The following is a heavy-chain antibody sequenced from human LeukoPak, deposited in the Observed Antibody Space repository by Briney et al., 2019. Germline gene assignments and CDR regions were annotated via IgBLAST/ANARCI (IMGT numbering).Heavy chain of an antibody. CDR2: IYYSGST. CDR3: ARDLRERPAARPAYYYYYMDV. CDR1: GGSISSYY. Sequence: SETLSLTCTVSGGSISSYYWSWIRQPPGKGLEWIGDIYYSGSTNYNPSLKSRVTISVDTSKNQFSLKLSSVPAADTAVYYCARDLRERPAARPAYYYYYMDVWGQGTTVTVSS. V-gene: IGHV4-59*01. J-gene: IGHJ6*03. D-gene: IGHD2-2*01.